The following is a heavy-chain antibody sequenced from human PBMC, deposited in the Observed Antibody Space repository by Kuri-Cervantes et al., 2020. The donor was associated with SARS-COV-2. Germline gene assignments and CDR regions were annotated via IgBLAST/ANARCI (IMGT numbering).Heavy chain of an antibody. D-gene: IGHD6-13*01. CDR3: VRDHDYGSRNKFDF. CDR2: VFYSGTT. J-gene: IGHJ4*02. V-gene: IGHV4-39*02. CDR1: HEPLYSSSHF. Sequence: SETLSLICTVSHEPLYSSSHFWGWIRQSPGKGLEWIGSVFYSGTTYYNPSLQSRVTVSVDLSKNQFSLSLQSVTAADTAVYYCVRDHDYGSRNKFDFWGPGALVTVSS.